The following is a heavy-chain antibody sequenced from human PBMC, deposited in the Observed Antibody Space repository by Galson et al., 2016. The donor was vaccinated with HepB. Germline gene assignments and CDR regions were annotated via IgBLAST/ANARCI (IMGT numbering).Heavy chain of an antibody. Sequence: SLRLSCAASDFTFTNSWVTWVRQAPGKGLEWVGRVRRKSDGGTREYAASVEGRFTVSRDDLQDTASLEMSNLRTEETGIYYCTMSCMLCSRGDCRRGDVWGQGTKVTVSS. V-gene: IGHV3-15*01. CDR3: TMSCMLCSRGDCRRGDV. CDR2: VRRKSDGGTR. J-gene: IGHJ6*02. CDR1: DFTFTNSW. D-gene: IGHD2-21*02.